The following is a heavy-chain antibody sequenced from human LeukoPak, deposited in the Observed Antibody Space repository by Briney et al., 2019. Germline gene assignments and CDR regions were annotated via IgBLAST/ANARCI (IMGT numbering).Heavy chain of an antibody. CDR2: IYPGDSDT. CDR1: GYSFTSYW. Sequence: GESLKISCKGSGYSFTSYWIGWVRQMPGKGLEWMGIIYPGDSDTRYSPSFQGQVTISADKSISTAYLQWSSLKASDTAMYYCARQPDHYDSSGYPPGDGAFDIWGQGTMVTVSS. CDR3: ARQPDHYDSSGYPPGDGAFDI. D-gene: IGHD3-22*01. V-gene: IGHV5-51*01. J-gene: IGHJ3*02.